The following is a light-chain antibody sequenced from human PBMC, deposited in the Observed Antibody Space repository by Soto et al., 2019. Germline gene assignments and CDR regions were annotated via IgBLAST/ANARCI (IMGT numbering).Light chain of an antibody. V-gene: IGKV3-11*01. CDR3: QQRNYWPIT. J-gene: IGKJ5*01. Sequence: VLSQSAATLSLSPGEGATLSCRASQSVGSYLAWYQQKLGQAPRLLIYDASKRATGIPARFSGSGSGTDFTLTINSLEPEDFAVYYCQQRNYWPITFGQGTRLE. CDR1: QSVGSY. CDR2: DAS.